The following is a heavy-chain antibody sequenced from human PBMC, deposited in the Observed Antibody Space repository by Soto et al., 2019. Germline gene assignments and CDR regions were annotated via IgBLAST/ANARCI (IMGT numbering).Heavy chain of an antibody. CDR2: MYHTGIT. J-gene: IGHJ2*01. D-gene: IGHD3-16*01. CDR1: RGSISSSNW. V-gene: IGHV4-4*02. Sequence: QVQLQESGPGLVKPSGTLSLTCAVSRGSISSSNWWSWVRQSPGKGLEWIGAMYHTGITNYSPSLKSRVTTSVDKSKNQFSLKLSSVTAADSAVYYCARESYNESNVGDFELWGRGTVLCVSS. CDR3: ARESYNESNVGDFEL.